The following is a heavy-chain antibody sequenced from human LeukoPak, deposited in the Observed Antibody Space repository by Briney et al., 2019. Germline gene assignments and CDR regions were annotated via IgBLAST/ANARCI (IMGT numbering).Heavy chain of an antibody. Sequence: PGGSLRLSCAASGFTFSSYSMNWVRQAPGKGLEWVSSISSSSSYIYYADSVKGRFTISRDNAKNSLYLQMNRLRVEDTAVYYRARDPNGDYVGAFDNLGQGTMVTVSS. V-gene: IGHV3-21*04. CDR2: ISSSSSYI. CDR3: ARDPNGDYVGAFDN. CDR1: GFTFSSYS. D-gene: IGHD4-17*01. J-gene: IGHJ3*02.